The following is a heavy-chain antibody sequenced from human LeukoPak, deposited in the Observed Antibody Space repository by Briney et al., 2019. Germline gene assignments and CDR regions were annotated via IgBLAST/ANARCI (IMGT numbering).Heavy chain of an antibody. J-gene: IGHJ2*01. CDR3: ARGRYSSSWSYWYFDL. CDR1: GGSFSGYY. CDR2: INHSGST. V-gene: IGHV4-34*01. Sequence: PSETLSLTCAVYGGSFSGYYWSWIRQPPGKGLEWIGEINHSGSTNYNPSLKSRVTISVDTSKNQFSLKLSSVTAADTAVYYCARGRYSSSWSYWYFDLWGRGTLVTVSS. D-gene: IGHD6-13*01.